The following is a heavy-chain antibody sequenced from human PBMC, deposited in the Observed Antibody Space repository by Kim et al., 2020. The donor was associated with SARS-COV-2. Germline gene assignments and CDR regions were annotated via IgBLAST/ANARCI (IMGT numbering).Heavy chain of an antibody. CDR3: AREDIAVAGLGGMDV. J-gene: IGHJ6*02. Sequence: SQTLSLTCAISGDSVSSNSAVWNWSRQSPPRGLDWLGGPSYRPKWYNDYAVLVKSRKTINPDTSKNHSSLQLNSVTPEDTAVYYCAREDIAVAGLGGMDVWGQGTTVTVSS. CDR2: PSYRPKWYN. D-gene: IGHD6-19*01. V-gene: IGHV6-1*01. CDR1: GDSVSSNSAV.